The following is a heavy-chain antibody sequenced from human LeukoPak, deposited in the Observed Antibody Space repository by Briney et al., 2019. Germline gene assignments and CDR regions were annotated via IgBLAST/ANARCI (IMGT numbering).Heavy chain of an antibody. CDR3: ARGAAGFNSSWEFDY. J-gene: IGHJ4*02. CDR1: GGSISSNY. Sequence: PSETLSLTCTVSGGSISSNYWSWIRQPPGKGLEWIGYIHYSGATNYNPSLKSRVTVSADTSKNQFSLKLSSVTAADTAMYYCARGAAGFNSSWEFDYWGQGTLVTVSS. D-gene: IGHD6-13*01. V-gene: IGHV4-59*01. CDR2: IHYSGAT.